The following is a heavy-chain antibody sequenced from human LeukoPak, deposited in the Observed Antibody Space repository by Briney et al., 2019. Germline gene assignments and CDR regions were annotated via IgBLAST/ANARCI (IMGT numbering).Heavy chain of an antibody. CDR2: ISGSSYHI. V-gene: IGHV3-21*01. Sequence: GGSLRLSCAASGFTFSTCSMKWVRQAPGKALEWVSSISGSSYHIYYADSVKGRFTISRDNANNLLYLQMNSLRAEDTAVYYCASGTIVGARGADNWGQGTLVTVSS. J-gene: IGHJ4*02. CDR1: GFTFSTCS. D-gene: IGHD1-26*01. CDR3: ASGTIVGARGADN.